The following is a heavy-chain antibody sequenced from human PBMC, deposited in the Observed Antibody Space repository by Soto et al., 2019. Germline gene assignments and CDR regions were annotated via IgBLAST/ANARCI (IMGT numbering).Heavy chain of an antibody. J-gene: IGHJ5*02. V-gene: IGHV2-5*02. D-gene: IGHD3-9*01. Sequence: SGPTLVNPTQTLTLTCTFSGFSLSTSGVGVGWIRQPPGKALEWLALIYWDDDKRYSPSLKSRLTITKDTSKNQVVLTMTNMDPEDTATYYCAHRLTHPPTKSVYNWFDPWGQGTLVTVSS. CDR3: AHRLTHPPTKSVYNWFDP. CDR1: GFSLSTSGVG. CDR2: IYWDDDK.